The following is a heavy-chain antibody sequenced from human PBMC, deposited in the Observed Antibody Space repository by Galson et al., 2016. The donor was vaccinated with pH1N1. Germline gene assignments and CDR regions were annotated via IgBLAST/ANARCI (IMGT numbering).Heavy chain of an antibody. V-gene: IGHV1-69*13. Sequence: SVKVSCKASGGTFSSYAISWVRQAPGQGLEWMGGIIPIFGTENYAQKFQGRVTITADESTSTAYMELSSLSSEDTAVYYCATTTSVIVVVAAAMGDYYYGMDVWGQGTTVTVSS. CDR1: GGTFSSYA. CDR3: ATTTSVIVVVAAAMGDYYYGMDV. D-gene: IGHD2-2*01. J-gene: IGHJ6*02. CDR2: IIPIFGTE.